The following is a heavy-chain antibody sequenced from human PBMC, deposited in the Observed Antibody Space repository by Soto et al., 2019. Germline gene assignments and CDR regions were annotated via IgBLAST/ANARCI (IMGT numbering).Heavy chain of an antibody. CDR3: ARVGAYCGGDCYHFVYY. CDR2: IYYSGST. J-gene: IGHJ4*02. V-gene: IGHV4-59*01. CDR1: GGSIGSCY. D-gene: IGHD2-21*02. Sequence: SETLSLSCTVSGGSIGSCYWTWSRQPPGKGLEWIGYIYYSGSTNYNPSLKSRVTISVDTPKNQFSLKLSSVTAADTAVYYCARVGAYCGGDCYHFVYYWGQGTLVTGSS.